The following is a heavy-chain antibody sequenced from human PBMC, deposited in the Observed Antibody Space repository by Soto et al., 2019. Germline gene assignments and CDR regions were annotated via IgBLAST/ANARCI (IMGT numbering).Heavy chain of an antibody. V-gene: IGHV1-18*01. J-gene: IGHJ3*02. CDR1: GGTFSSYT. Sequence: EASVKVSCKASGGTFSSYTISWVRQAPGQGLEWMGWISAYNGNTNYAQKLQGRVTMTTDTSTSTAYMELRSLRSDDTAVYYCARVPATYYDSSGSDDAFDIWGQGRMVTVSS. CDR3: ARVPATYYDSSGSDDAFDI. D-gene: IGHD3-22*01. CDR2: ISAYNGNT.